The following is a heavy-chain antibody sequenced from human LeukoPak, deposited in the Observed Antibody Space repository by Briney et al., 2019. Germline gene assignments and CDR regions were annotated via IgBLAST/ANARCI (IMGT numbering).Heavy chain of an antibody. CDR3: TTDLDYYDSSGYYSQSDFDY. D-gene: IGHD3-22*01. V-gene: IGHV3-15*01. J-gene: IGHJ4*02. CDR1: GFTFSNAW. Sequence: GGSLRLSCAASGFTFSNAWMTWVRQAPGKGLEWVGRIKSKTDGGTTDYAAPVKGRFTISRDDSKTTLYLQMNSLKTKDTAVYYCTTDLDYYDSSGYYSQSDFDYWGQGTLVTVSS. CDR2: IKSKTDGGTT.